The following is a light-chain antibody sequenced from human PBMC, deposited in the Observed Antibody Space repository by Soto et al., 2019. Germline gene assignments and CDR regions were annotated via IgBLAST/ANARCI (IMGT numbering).Light chain of an antibody. CDR1: QGISSW. Sequence: DIQMTQSPSALSASVGDRVTITCRVSQGISSWLAWYQQKPGKAPNLLIYKASTLESGVPSRFSGSGSGTEFTLTISSLQPEDFATYYCQQLNSYPRTFGQGTTGDIK. CDR2: KAS. V-gene: IGKV1-5*03. J-gene: IGKJ1*01. CDR3: QQLNSYPRT.